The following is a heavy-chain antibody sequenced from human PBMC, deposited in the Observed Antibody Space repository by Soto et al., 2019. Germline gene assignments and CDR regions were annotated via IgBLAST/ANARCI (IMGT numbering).Heavy chain of an antibody. V-gene: IGHV1-3*01. J-gene: IGHJ4*02. CDR2: ISAGTGDT. D-gene: IGHD3-22*01. CDR3: ARDYYDGAGFTYFDS. Sequence: GASVKVSCKASGYIFSDYAMHWLRQAPGQGLEWVGWISAGTGDTKYSQKFQDRVAITRDTSANTLYMELSSLSSEDTAVFFCARDYYDGAGFTYFDSWGQGTLVTVSS. CDR1: GYIFSDYA.